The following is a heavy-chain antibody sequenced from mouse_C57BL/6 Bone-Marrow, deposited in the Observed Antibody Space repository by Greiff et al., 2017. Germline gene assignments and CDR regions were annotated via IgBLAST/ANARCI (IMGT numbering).Heavy chain of an antibody. Sequence: EVKLQESGGGLVQPGGSLKFSCAASGFTFSDYYMYWVRQTPEKRLEWVAYISNGGGSTYYPDTVKGRFTISGDKAKNTLYLQMSRLKSEDTAMYYCTRRYHWYIDVWGTGTTVTVSS. CDR1: GFTFSDYY. J-gene: IGHJ1*03. CDR2: ISNGGGST. V-gene: IGHV5-12*01. D-gene: IGHD1-1*01. CDR3: TRRYHWYIDV.